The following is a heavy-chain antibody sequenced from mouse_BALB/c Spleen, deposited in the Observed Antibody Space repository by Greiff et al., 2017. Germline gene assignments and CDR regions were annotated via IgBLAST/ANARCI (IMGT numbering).Heavy chain of an antibody. CDR1: GFTFSSYG. J-gene: IGHJ2*01. V-gene: IGHV5-6*01. CDR2: ISSGGSYT. CDR3: ARHDGITVYYFDY. D-gene: IGHD2-4*01. Sequence: EVKLMESGGDLVKPGGSLKLSCAASGFTFSSYGMSWVRQTPDKRLEWVATISSGGSYTYYPDSVKGRFTISRDNAKNTLYLQMSSLKSEDTAMYYCARHDGITVYYFDYWGQGTTLTVSS.